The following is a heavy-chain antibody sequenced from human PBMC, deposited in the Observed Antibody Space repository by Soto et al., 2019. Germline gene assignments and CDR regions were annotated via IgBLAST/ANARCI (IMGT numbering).Heavy chain of an antibody. J-gene: IGHJ6*02. D-gene: IGHD3-3*01. V-gene: IGHV4-4*07. CDR3: ARGEWVTYYDFWSGYSQNDYYYYSMDV. CDR2: IYTSGST. CDR1: GGSISSYY. Sequence: QVQLQESGPGLVKPSETLSLTCTVSGGSISSYYWSWIRQPAGKGLEWIGRIYTSGSTNYNPSLKSRVTMSVDTSKNQFSLKLSSVTAADTAVYYCARGEWVTYYDFWSGYSQNDYYYYSMDVWGQGTTVTVSS.